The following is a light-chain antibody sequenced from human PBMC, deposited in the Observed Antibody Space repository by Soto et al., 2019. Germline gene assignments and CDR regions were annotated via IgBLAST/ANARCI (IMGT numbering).Light chain of an antibody. CDR1: SSNIGNNY. J-gene: IGLJ3*02. CDR3: GTGDSSLSSWV. V-gene: IGLV1-51*02. Sequence: QSVLTQPPSVSAAPGHKVTISCSGSSSNIGNNYVSWYQQLPGTAPKLLIYENNKLPSGIPDRFSGSKSGTSATLGITGLQTGDEADYYCGTGDSSLSSWVFGGGTKVTVL. CDR2: ENN.